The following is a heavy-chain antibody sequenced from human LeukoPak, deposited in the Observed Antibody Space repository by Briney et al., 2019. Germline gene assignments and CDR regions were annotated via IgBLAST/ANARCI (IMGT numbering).Heavy chain of an antibody. V-gene: IGHV1-46*01. J-gene: IGHJ4*02. CDR1: GYTFTSYY. CDR3: ARDACSGGSCYPFDY. CDR2: INPSGGST. D-gene: IGHD2-15*01. Sequence: GASVKVSCKASGYTFTSYYMHWVRQAPGQGLEWMGIINPSGGSTSYAQKFQGRVTMTRDTSTSTVYMELSSLRSEDTAVYYCARDACSGGSCYPFDYWGQGTLVTVSS.